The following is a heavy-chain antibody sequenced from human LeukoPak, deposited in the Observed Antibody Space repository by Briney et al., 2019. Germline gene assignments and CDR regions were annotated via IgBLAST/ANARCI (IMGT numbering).Heavy chain of an antibody. Sequence: SETLSLTCTVSGGSISSYYWSWIRQTPGKGLEWIGYIYSSGSTNYNPSLKSRVTISVDTSKNQFSLKLNSVTAADTAVYFCARSGYTSGWYDYWGQGTLATVSS. CDR1: GGSISSYY. D-gene: IGHD6-19*01. CDR2: IYSSGST. J-gene: IGHJ4*02. V-gene: IGHV4-59*01. CDR3: ARSGYTSGWYDY.